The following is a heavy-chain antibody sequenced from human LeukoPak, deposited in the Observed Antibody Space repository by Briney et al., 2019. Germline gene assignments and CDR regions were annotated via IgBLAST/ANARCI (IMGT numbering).Heavy chain of an antibody. CDR3: ARTGSGSLQLQFDY. D-gene: IGHD3-10*01. J-gene: IGHJ4*02. CDR2: ISYDGSNK. CDR1: GFTFSSYA. Sequence: GGSLRLSCAASGFTFSSYAMHWVRQAPGKGLEWVAVISYDGSNKYYADSVKGRFTISRDNSKNTLYLRMNSLRAEDTAVYYCARTGSGSLQLQFDYWGQGTLVTVS. V-gene: IGHV3-30-3*01.